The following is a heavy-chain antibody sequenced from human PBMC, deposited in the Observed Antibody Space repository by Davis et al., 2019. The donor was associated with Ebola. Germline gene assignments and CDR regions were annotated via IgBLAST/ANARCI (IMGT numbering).Heavy chain of an antibody. Sequence: ESLKISCAASGFTFSSYSMNWVRQPPGKGLEWIGEINHSGSTNYNPSLKSRVTISVDTSKNQFSLKLSSVTAADTAVYYCARGSPVVVVAAMLRGAPDYWGQGTLVTVSS. CDR3: ARGSPVVVVAAMLRGAPDY. D-gene: IGHD2-15*01. CDR1: GFTFSSYS. V-gene: IGHV4-34*01. J-gene: IGHJ4*02. CDR2: INHSGST.